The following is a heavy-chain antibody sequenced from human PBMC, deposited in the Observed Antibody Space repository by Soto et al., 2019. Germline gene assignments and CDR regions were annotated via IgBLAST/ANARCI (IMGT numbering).Heavy chain of an antibody. CDR2: ISWDGGST. D-gene: IGHD3-22*01. V-gene: IGHV3-43*01. CDR3: AKDKGGVSRLWLYYGMDV. CDR1: GFTFDDYT. Sequence: GESLKISCAASGFTFDDYTMHWVRQAPGKGLEWVSLISWDGGSTYYADSVKGRFTISRDNSKNSLYLQMNSLRTEDTALYYCAKDKGGVSRLWLYYGMDVWGQGTTVTVSS. J-gene: IGHJ6*02.